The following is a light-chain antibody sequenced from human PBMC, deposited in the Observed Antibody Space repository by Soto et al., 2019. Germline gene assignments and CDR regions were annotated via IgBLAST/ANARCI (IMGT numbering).Light chain of an antibody. CDR1: QGISNY. V-gene: IGKV1-27*01. J-gene: IGKJ2*01. CDR3: QQYGGSTIFT. CDR2: AAS. Sequence: DIQMTQSPSSLSASVGDRVTITCRASQGISNYLAWYQQKPGKVPNLLIYAASTLQSGVPSRFSGSGSGTDFTLTISRVEPEDFAMYYCQQYGGSTIFTFGQGTKLEI.